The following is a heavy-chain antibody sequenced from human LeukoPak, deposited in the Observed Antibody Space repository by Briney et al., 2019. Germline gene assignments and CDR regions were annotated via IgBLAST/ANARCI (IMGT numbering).Heavy chain of an antibody. V-gene: IGHV1-46*01. Sequence: ASVKVSCKASGYTFTSYYMHWVRQAPGQGLEWMGIINPSGGSTSYAQKFQGRVTMTRDTSTSTAYMELRSLRSDDTAVYYCARVRREYYDILTGYYDFDYWGQGTLVTVSS. CDR3: ARVRREYYDILTGYYDFDY. CDR2: INPSGGST. D-gene: IGHD3-9*01. J-gene: IGHJ4*02. CDR1: GYTFTSYY.